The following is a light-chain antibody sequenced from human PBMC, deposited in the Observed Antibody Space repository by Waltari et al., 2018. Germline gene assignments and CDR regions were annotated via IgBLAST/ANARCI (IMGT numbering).Light chain of an antibody. CDR3: QQYDTSPYT. Sequence: EIVLTQSPGTLSLSPWESVTLSCRASQSINKNFLAWYQQKLGQAPRLLIYSTSSRAAGIPDRFVGSGSGTDFTLTITRLEPEDFALYHCQQYDTSPYTFGQGTKLEIK. CDR2: STS. V-gene: IGKV3-20*01. CDR1: QSINKNF. J-gene: IGKJ2*01.